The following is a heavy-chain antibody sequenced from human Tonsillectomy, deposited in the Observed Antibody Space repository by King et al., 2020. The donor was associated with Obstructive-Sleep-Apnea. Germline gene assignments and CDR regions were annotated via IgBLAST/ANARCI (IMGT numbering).Heavy chain of an antibody. D-gene: IGHD1/OR15-1a*01. CDR3: ARDLQNNSRIPDAFAI. CDR2: ISGSTAYT. J-gene: IGHJ3*02. V-gene: IGHV3-11*06. CDR1: EFTFSDYY. Sequence: MQLVQSGGGLVKPGGSLRLSCAASEFTFSDYYMSWIRQAPGKGLEWISYISGSTAYTHYADSVKGRFTISRDNAKNSLYLQMKSLRAEDTALYYCARDLQNNSRIPDAFAIWGQGTMVTVSS.